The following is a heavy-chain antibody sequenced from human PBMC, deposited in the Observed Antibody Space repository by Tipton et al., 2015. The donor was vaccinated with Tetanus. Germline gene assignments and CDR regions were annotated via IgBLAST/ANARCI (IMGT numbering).Heavy chain of an antibody. V-gene: IGHV3-30*04. CDR2: ISYDGSNK. D-gene: IGHD3-3*01. Sequence: SLRLSCAASGFTFSSYAMHWVRQAPGKGLEWVAVISYDGSNKYYADSVKGRFTISRDNSKNTLYLQMNSLRAEDTAVYYCARGWDFWRGYGPTWVDPWGQGTLVTVSS. CDR3: ARGWDFWRGYGPTWVDP. CDR1: GFTFSSYA. J-gene: IGHJ5*02.